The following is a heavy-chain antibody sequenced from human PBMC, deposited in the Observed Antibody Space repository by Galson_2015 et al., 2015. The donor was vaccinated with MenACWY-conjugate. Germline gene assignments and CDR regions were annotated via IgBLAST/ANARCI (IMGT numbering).Heavy chain of an antibody. J-gene: IGHJ4*02. CDR3: SRARPENWKVVNFGS. CDR1: GLALSAHY. D-gene: IGHD1-1*01. CDR2: SGNKYNMHNI. V-gene: IGHV3-72*01. Sequence: SLRLSCAASGLALSAHYMDWVRQAPGKGLEWVGSSGNKYNMHNIEYAASVKGRFTISRDAKENSLYLLMNSLKIEDTAVYYCSRARPENWKVVNFGSWGQGTLVTVSS.